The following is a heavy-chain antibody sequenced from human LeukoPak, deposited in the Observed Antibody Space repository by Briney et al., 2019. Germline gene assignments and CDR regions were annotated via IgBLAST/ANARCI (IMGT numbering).Heavy chain of an antibody. CDR1: GGSISSYY. D-gene: IGHD5-18*01. CDR3: ARHETALFDY. Sequence: SETLSLTCTVSGGSISSYYWSWIRQPPGKGLEWIGYIYYSGSTNYSPSLKSRVTISVDTSKNQFSLKLSSVTAADTAVYYCARHETALFDYWGQGTLVTVSS. CDR2: IYYSGST. V-gene: IGHV4-59*08. J-gene: IGHJ4*02.